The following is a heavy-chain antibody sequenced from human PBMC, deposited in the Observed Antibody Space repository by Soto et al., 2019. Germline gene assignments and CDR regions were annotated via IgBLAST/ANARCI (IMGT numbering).Heavy chain of an antibody. J-gene: IGHJ6*02. CDR3: AKAGYCSSTSCYWANYYYGMDV. Sequence: VQLLESGGGLVQPGGSLRLSCAASGFTFSSYAMSWVRQAPGKGLEWVAVISYDGSNKYYADSVKGRFTISRDNSKNTLYLQMNSLRAEDTAVYYCAKAGYCSSTSCYWANYYYGMDVWGQGTTVTVSS. D-gene: IGHD2-2*01. V-gene: IGHV3-30*18. CDR2: ISYDGSNK. CDR1: GFTFSSYA.